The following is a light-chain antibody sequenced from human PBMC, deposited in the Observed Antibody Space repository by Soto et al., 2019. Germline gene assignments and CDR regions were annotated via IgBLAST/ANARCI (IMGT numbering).Light chain of an antibody. V-gene: IGLV6-57*03. Sequence: NFMLTQPHSVSDSPGKTVIISCTRSSGSIASNYVQWYQQRPGSAPTIVIYEDNQRPSGVPDRFSGSVDSSSNSASLTISGLKTEDEADYYCHSYESNNVVFGGGTKLTVL. CDR3: HSYESNNVV. CDR1: SGSIASNY. J-gene: IGLJ3*02. CDR2: EDN.